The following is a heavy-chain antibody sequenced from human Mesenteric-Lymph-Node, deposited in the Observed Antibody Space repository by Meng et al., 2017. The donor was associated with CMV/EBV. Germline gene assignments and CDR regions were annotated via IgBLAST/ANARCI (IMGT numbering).Heavy chain of an antibody. CDR1: GGSISSGGYY. D-gene: IGHD3-22*01. V-gene: IGHV4-31*03. J-gene: IGHJ4*02. CDR3: AREGYYDRTLGY. Sequence: CTVSGGSISSGGYYWSWIRPPPGNGLEWIGCIYYSGSTYYNPSLKSRVTISVDTSKNQFSLKLSSVTAADTAVYYCAREGYYDRTLGYWGQGTLVTVSS. CDR2: IYYSGST.